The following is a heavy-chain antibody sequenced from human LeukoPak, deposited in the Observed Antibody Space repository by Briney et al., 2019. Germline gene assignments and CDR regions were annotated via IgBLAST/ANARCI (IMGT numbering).Heavy chain of an antibody. D-gene: IGHD4-17*01. J-gene: IGHJ4*02. Sequence: SETLSLTCTVSGGSISSYYWSWIRQPPGKGLEWIGYIYYSGSTNYNPSLKSRVTMSVDTSKNQFSLKLSSVTAADTAVYYCARITYGDFEGVFDYWGQGTLVTVSS. CDR1: GGSISSYY. V-gene: IGHV4-59*12. CDR3: ARITYGDFEGVFDY. CDR2: IYYSGST.